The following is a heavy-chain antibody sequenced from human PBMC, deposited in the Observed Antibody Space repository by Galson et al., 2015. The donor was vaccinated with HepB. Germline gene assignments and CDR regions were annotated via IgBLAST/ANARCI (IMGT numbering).Heavy chain of an antibody. CDR1: GFNFSSYN. Sequence: SLRLSCAASGFNFSSYNMHWVRQAPGKGLEWVSYIRSSSTTISYADSLKGRFIISRDNAKNSLYLQMNSLRAVDTAVYYCARVSRGDVGDWYFDLWGRGTLVTVSS. D-gene: IGHD3-16*01. CDR3: ARVSRGDVGDWYFDL. J-gene: IGHJ2*01. CDR2: IRSSSTTI. V-gene: IGHV3-48*04.